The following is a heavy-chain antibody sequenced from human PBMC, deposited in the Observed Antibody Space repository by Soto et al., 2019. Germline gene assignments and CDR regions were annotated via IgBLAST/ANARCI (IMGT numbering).Heavy chain of an antibody. Sequence: GGSLRLSCAASGFTFSDYYMSWIRQAPGKGLEWVSYISSSGSTIYYADSVKGRFTISRDNAKNSLYLQMNSLRAEDTAVYYCARDRFEFLEWPYYYYYGMDVWGQGTTVTVSS. V-gene: IGHV3-11*01. CDR2: ISSSGSTI. D-gene: IGHD3-3*01. J-gene: IGHJ6*02. CDR1: GFTFSDYY. CDR3: ARDRFEFLEWPYYYYYGMDV.